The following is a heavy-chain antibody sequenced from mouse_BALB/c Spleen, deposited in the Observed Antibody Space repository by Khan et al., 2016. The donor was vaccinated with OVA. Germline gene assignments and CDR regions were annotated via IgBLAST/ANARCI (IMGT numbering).Heavy chain of an antibody. J-gene: IGHJ3*01. V-gene: IGHV1-5*01. D-gene: IGHD1-1*01. CDR1: GYTFTSYW. CDR3: TRAGYGAFAY. Sequence: VQLQQPGTVLARPGSSVKMSCKASGYTFTSYWMHWVKQRPGQGLEWIGGIFSGNSDTSYNQKFKDKANLTTVTSAITAYMELSSLTIEDSAGYYCTRAGYGAFAYWGQGTLVTVSA. CDR2: IFSGNSDT.